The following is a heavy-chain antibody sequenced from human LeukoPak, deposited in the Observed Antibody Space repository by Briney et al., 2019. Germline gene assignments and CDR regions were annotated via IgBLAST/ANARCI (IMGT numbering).Heavy chain of an antibody. Sequence: SEPLSLTCTVSGGSISTYYWNWIRQPPGKGLEWIGYIYHSGSTNYNPSLQSRVTISVDTSKNQFSLNLNSVTAADTAVYYCARGGAARLHFQNWGQGTLVTVSS. CDR3: ARGGAARLHFQN. CDR2: IYHSGST. D-gene: IGHD6-6*01. V-gene: IGHV4-59*01. CDR1: GGSISTYY. J-gene: IGHJ1*01.